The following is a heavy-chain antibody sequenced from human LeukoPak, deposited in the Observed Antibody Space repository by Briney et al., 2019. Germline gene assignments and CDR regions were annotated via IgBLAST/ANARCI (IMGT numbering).Heavy chain of an antibody. J-gene: IGHJ4*02. D-gene: IGHD1-1*01. V-gene: IGHV1-8*01. Sequence: GSSGKVSCKASGYTFTSHHINWVRQATGQGFEWMGWMNPESGNTDFAQKFQGRFTMTWDTSLSTAYMELSSPTSEDTAVYYCARGRPTYLNGIYRGQGTLVSVSS. CDR2: MNPESGNT. CDR3: ARGRPTYLNGIY. CDR1: GYTFTSHH.